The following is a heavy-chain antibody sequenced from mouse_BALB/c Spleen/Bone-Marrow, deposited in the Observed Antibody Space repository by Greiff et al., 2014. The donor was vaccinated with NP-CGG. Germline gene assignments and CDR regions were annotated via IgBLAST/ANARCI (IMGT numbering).Heavy chain of an antibody. CDR1: GYTFTSYW. Sequence: EVKVEESGTVLARPGASVKMSCKASGYTFTSYWMHWVKQRPGQGLEWIGAIYPGNSDTSYNQKFKGKAKLTAVTSTSTAYMELSSLSNEDSAVYYCTRVITAVLATRAMDYWGQGSSVTVSS. J-gene: IGHJ4*01. CDR2: IYPGNSDT. CDR3: TRVITAVLATRAMDY. V-gene: IGHV1-5*01. D-gene: IGHD1-1*01.